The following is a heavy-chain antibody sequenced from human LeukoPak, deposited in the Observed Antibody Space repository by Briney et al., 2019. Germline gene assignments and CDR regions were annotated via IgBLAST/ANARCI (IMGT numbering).Heavy chain of an antibody. D-gene: IGHD7-27*01. CDR3: ARTELGVSRRYFDY. Sequence: SETLSLTCTVSGGSISSYYWSWIRQPPGKGLEWIGYIYYSGSTNYNPSLKSRVTISVDTSKNQFSLKLSSVTAADTAVYYCARTELGVSRRYFDYWGQGTLVTVSS. V-gene: IGHV4-59*01. CDR1: GGSISSYY. CDR2: IYYSGST. J-gene: IGHJ4*02.